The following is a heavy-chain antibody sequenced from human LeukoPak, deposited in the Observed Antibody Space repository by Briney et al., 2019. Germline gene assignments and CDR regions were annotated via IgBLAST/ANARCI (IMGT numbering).Heavy chain of an antibody. J-gene: IGHJ4*02. Sequence: GESLQISCKGSGYSFTSYWIGWVRQLPGKGLEWMGILYPGDSDTSYSPSFQGQVTISADKSISPAYLKWSSLKASDTAMYYCPRLRRGSSGGLTYYFDYWGQGTLVTVSS. V-gene: IGHV5-51*01. CDR1: GYSFTSYW. CDR3: PRLRRGSSGGLTYYFDY. CDR2: LYPGDSDT. D-gene: IGHD3-22*01.